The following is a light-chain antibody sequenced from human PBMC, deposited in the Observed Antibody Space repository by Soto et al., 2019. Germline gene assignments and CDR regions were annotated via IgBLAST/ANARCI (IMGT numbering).Light chain of an antibody. CDR1: QCISNY. Sequence: DIQMTQSPSSLSASVGDRVTITCRASQCISNYLAWYQQKPGKVPKLLIYAASTLQSGVPSRFSGRGSGTDFTLTISSLQPEDVATYYWQKYNSAPRTFGQGTKVEIK. CDR2: AAS. CDR3: QKYNSAPRT. V-gene: IGKV1-27*01. J-gene: IGKJ1*01.